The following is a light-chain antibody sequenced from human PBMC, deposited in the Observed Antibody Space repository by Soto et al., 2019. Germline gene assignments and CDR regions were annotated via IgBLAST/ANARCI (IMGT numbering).Light chain of an antibody. V-gene: IGLV3-21*04. CDR3: QVWDSSSEHVV. Sequence: SYELTQPPSVSVAPGKTARITCGGNDIGSKNVHWYRQKPGQAPVLVIYYDNYRPSGIPERFSGSNSGNTATLTISGVEAGDEADYYCQVWDSSSEHVVFGGGTKLTVL. J-gene: IGLJ2*01. CDR2: YDN. CDR1: DIGSKN.